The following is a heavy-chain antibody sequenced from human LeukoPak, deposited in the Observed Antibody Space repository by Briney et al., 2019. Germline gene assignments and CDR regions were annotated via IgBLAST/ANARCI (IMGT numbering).Heavy chain of an antibody. Sequence: PSETLSLTCTVSGGSVSSGSYYWSWIRQPPGKGLEWIGYIYYSGSTNYNPSLKSRVTISVDTSKNQFFLKLSSVTAADTAVYYCSGQVSYYYGMDVWGKGTTVTVSS. CDR2: IYYSGST. CDR1: GGSVSSGSYY. V-gene: IGHV4-61*01. J-gene: IGHJ6*04. CDR3: SGQVSYYYGMDV.